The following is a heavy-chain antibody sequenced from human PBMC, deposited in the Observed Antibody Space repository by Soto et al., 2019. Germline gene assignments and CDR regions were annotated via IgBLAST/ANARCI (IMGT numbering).Heavy chain of an antibody. CDR2: IDNAGTDS. CDR3: ARGGCGPDV. Sequence: EVQLVESGGGLVQPGGSLRLSCAASGFTLSGRSTHWVRQAPGKGMVWVSGIDNAGTDSTYADSVKGRFTSSRDNAKNTLYLQMKSLGVEDTAVCYCARGGCGPDVWGKGTRVSVSS. J-gene: IGHJ6*04. CDR1: GFTLSGRS. D-gene: IGHD1-26*01. V-gene: IGHV3-74*03.